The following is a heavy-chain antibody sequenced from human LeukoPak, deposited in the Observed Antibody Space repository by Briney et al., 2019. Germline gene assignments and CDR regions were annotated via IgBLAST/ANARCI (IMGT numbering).Heavy chain of an antibody. V-gene: IGHV4-34*01. CDR1: GGSFSGYY. CDR2: INHSGST. D-gene: IGHD1-26*01. CDR3: ARGGYSGRSDY. J-gene: IGHJ4*02. Sequence: SEALSLTCAVYGGSFSGYYWSWIRQPPGKGLEWIGEINHSGSTNYNPSLKSRVTISVDTSKNQFSLKLSSVTAADTAVYYCARGGYSGRSDYWGQGTLVTVS.